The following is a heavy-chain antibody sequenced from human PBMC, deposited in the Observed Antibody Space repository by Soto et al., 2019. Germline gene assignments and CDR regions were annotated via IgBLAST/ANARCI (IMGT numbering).Heavy chain of an antibody. CDR1: GGTFSSYA. D-gene: IGHD5-12*01. CDR3: ASDSYRGYSGYDFTPDAFDI. J-gene: IGHJ3*02. CDR2: IIPIFGTA. V-gene: IGHV1-69*13. Sequence: SVKVSWKASGGTFSSYAISWVRQAPGQGLEWMGGIIPIFGTANYAQKFQGRVTITADESTSTAYMELSSLRSEDTAVYYCASDSYRGYSGYDFTPDAFDIWGQGTMVTVSS.